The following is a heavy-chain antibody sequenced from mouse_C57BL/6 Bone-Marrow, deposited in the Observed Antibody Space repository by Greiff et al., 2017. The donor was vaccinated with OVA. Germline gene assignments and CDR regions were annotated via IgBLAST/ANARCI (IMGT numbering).Heavy chain of an antibody. CDR1: GFNIKDDY. CDR3: TTWGLLGPLDY. Sequence: VQLQQSGAELVRPGDSVKLSCTASGFNIKDDYMHWVKQRPEQGLEWIGWIDPENGDTEYASKFQGKATITADTSSNTAYLQLSSLTSEDTAVYYCTTWGLLGPLDYWGQGTTLTVSS. V-gene: IGHV14-4*01. D-gene: IGHD2-3*01. CDR2: IDPENGDT. J-gene: IGHJ2*01.